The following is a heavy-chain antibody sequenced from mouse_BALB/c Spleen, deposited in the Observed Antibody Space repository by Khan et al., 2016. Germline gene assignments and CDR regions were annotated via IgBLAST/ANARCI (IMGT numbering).Heavy chain of an antibody. CDR1: GFTFSSYG. Sequence: EVQLVESGGGLVQPGGSLKLSCAASGFTFSSYGMSWVRQTPDKRLELVATITSNGGSTHYPASVKGRFTISRDTAKNQLFLQMSSLKTEDTAMDYCVRDRGYGQSDYYAMDYGGQGTSVTVST. J-gene: IGHJ4*01. V-gene: IGHV5-6-3*01. CDR2: ITSNGGST. CDR3: VRDRGYGQSDYYAMDY. D-gene: IGHD1-2*01.